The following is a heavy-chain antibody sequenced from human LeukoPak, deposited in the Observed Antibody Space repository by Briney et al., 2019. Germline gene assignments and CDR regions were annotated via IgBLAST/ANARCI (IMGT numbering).Heavy chain of an antibody. CDR2: ISESGSGT. D-gene: IGHD6-6*01. J-gene: IGHJ4*02. Sequence: GGSLRLSCAVSGLTFSRYAMSWVRQAPGKGLEWVSAISESGSGTYYADSVKGRFTISRDNSKDTLSLQMNSLRAEDTAVYYCASRSSQNDYWGQGTLVTVSS. V-gene: IGHV3-23*01. CDR1: GLTFSRYA. CDR3: ASRSSQNDY.